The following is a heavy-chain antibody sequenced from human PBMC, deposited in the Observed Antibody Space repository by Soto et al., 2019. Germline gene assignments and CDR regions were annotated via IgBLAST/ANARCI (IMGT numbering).Heavy chain of an antibody. CDR3: ARETLTGGYYYYCMDV. CDR2: ISYDGSNK. Sequence: QVQLVESGGGVVQPGRSLRLSCAASGFTFSSYGMHWVRQAPGKGLEWVAVISYDGSNKYYADSVKGRFTISRDNSKNTLYLQMNSLRAEDTAVYYCARETLTGGYYYYCMDVWGQGTTVTVSS. D-gene: IGHD7-27*01. V-gene: IGHV3-30*03. J-gene: IGHJ6*02. CDR1: GFTFSSYG.